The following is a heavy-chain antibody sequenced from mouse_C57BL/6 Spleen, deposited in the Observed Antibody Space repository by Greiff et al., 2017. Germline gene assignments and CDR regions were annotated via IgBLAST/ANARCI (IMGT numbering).Heavy chain of an antibody. CDR3: ARGTGRDY. V-gene: IGHV1-9*01. Sequence: VPLQQSGAELMQPGASVKLSCKATGYTFTGYWIEWVKQRHGHGLEWIGEIFPGRGSTNYTEKFKGKATFTADTSSNQAYMQLSSLTTEDSAIYYCARGTGRDYWGQGTTLTVSS. D-gene: IGHD3-1*01. J-gene: IGHJ2*01. CDR2: IFPGRGST. CDR1: GYTFTGYW.